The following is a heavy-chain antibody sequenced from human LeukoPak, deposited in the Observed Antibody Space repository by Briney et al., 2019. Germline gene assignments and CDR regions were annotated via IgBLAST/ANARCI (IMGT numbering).Heavy chain of an antibody. CDR2: INPSGGST. CDR1: GYTFTSYY. V-gene: IGHV1-46*01. D-gene: IGHD2-2*01. CDR3: ARGYCGSTSCYASFDY. J-gene: IGHJ4*02. Sequence: GASVKVSCKASGYTFTSYYMHWVRQAPGQGLEWMGIINPSGGSTSYAQKFQGRVTMTRDTSTSTVYMELSSLRSEDTAVYYCARGYCGSTSCYASFDYWGQGTLVTVSS.